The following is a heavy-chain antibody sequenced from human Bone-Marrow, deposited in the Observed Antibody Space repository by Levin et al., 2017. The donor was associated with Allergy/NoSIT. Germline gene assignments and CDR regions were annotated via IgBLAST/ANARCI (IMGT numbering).Heavy chain of an antibody. CDR2: IIPIFGTA. Sequence: ASVKVSCKASGGTFSSYAISWVRQAPGQGLEWMGGIIPIFGTANYAQKFQGRVTITADKSTSTAYMELSSLRSEDTAVYYCARDSRGDYLDYYYYYMDVWGKGTTVTVSS. D-gene: IGHD4-17*01. J-gene: IGHJ6*03. V-gene: IGHV1-69*06. CDR3: ARDSRGDYLDYYYYYMDV. CDR1: GGTFSSYA.